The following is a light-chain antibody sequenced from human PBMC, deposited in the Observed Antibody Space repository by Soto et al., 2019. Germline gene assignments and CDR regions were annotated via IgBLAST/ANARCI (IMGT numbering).Light chain of an antibody. V-gene: IGKV1-13*02. J-gene: IGKJ5*01. CDR1: QDITSA. CDR3: QQFNSYVIT. Sequence: AIQLTQSPSSLSASVGDRVTITCRASQDITSALAWYQQKPGKAPNLLIYAASSLKSGVPSRFSGSGSGTDFTLTINSLQPEDFATYYCQQFNSYVITFGQGTRLEIK. CDR2: AAS.